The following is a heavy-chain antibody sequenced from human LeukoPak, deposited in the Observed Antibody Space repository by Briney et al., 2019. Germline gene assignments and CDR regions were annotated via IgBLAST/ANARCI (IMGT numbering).Heavy chain of an antibody. J-gene: IGHJ4*02. D-gene: IGHD2-15*01. CDR3: ARDRRYSSFDY. CDR1: GFTFSSYW. Sequence: GGSLRLSCAASGFTFSSYWLTWVRQAPGKGLEWVANIKQDGSEKYYVDSVKGRFTISRDNAKNSLHLQMNSLRAEDTAVYYCARDRRYSSFDYWGQGTLVTVSS. V-gene: IGHV3-7*01. CDR2: IKQDGSEK.